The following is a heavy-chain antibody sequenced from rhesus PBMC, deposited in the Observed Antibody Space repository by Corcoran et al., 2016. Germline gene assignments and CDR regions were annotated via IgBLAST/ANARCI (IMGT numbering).Heavy chain of an antibody. V-gene: IGHV4-160*01. D-gene: IGHD3-40*01. CDR1: GYSISSNY. CDR2: IYGSDGTT. J-gene: IGHJ4*01. Sequence: QVQLQESGPGLVKPSETLSLTCAVSGYSISSNYWSWIRQPPGKGLEWIGYIYGSDGTTYSNPSLKCRVTISTDTSKNHFSLKLTSVTAADTAVYYCTRDFDYDFDYWGQGVLVTVSS. CDR3: TRDFDYDFDY.